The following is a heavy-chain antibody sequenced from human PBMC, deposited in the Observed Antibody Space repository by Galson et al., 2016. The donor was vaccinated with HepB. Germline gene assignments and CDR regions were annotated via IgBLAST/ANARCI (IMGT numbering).Heavy chain of an antibody. J-gene: IGHJ6*02. Sequence: SLRLSCAASGFTFSSYAMHWVRQAPGKGLEWVAVISYDGSNKYYADSVKGRFTISRDNSKNTLYLQMNSLRAEDTALYYCAREVVPAANGYYYYCGMDVWRQGTTVTVS. CDR1: GFTFSSYA. V-gene: IGHV3-30-3*01. D-gene: IGHD2-2*01. CDR2: ISYDGSNK. CDR3: AREVVPAANGYYYYCGMDV.